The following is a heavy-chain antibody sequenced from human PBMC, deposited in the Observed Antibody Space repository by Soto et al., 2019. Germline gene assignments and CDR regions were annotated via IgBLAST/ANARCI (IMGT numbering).Heavy chain of an antibody. CDR3: AKNQGVELVPLATVDWFDP. J-gene: IGHJ5*02. V-gene: IGHV3-23*01. D-gene: IGHD1-26*01. CDR2: ISGSGFKK. CDR1: GFIFENFG. Sequence: VGSLRLSCAASGFIFENFGMSWVRLAPGKGLEWISSISGSGFKKYYADSVKGRFTISRDNSKSTVYLELNNLSAEDTAVYHCAKNQGVELVPLATVDWFDPWGQGSVVTVSS.